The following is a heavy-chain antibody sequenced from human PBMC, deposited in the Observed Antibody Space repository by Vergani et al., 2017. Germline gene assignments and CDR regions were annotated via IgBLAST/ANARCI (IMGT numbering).Heavy chain of an antibody. D-gene: IGHD4-23*01. CDR2: INPSGGYT. Sequence: VQLVQSGAEVKKPGATVKISCKVSGYTFTDYYMHWVQQAPGKGLEWMGIINPSGGYTSNAQKFQGRVTMTRDTSTTTVYMELSSLRSEDTAVYYCTKVVTPGGGAFDIWGQGTMVTVSS. CDR1: GYTFTDYY. J-gene: IGHJ3*02. CDR3: TKVVTPGGGAFDI. V-gene: IGHV1-46*03.